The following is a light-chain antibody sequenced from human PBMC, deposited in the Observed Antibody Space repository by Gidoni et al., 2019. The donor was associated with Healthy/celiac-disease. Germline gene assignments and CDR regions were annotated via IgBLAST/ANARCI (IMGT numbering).Light chain of an antibody. V-gene: IGKV3-11*01. Sequence: VLTQSPATLSLFPGERATLSCRASQSVSSYLAGYQQKPGQAPRLLSSDASNRATGIPARFSGSGSGTDFTLTISSLEPEDFAVYYCQQRSNWLGTFGQGTKVEIK. CDR2: DAS. J-gene: IGKJ1*01. CDR3: QQRSNWLGT. CDR1: QSVSSY.